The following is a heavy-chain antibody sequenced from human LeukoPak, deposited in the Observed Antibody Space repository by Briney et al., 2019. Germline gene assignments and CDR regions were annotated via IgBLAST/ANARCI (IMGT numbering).Heavy chain of an antibody. D-gene: IGHD3-10*01. V-gene: IGHV4-61*02. J-gene: IGHJ5*02. CDR3: ARYITMVRGVIKENWFDP. CDR2: IYTSGST. CDR1: GGSMSSGSYY. Sequence: PSQTLSLTCTVSGGSMSSGSYYWSWIRQPAGKGLEWIGRIYTSGSTNYNPSLKSRVTISVDTSKNQFSLKLSSVTAADTAVYYCARYITMVRGVIKENWFDPWGQGTLVTVSS.